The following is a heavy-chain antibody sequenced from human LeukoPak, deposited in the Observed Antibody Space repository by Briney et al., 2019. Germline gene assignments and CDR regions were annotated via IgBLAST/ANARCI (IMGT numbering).Heavy chain of an antibody. CDR1: GFTFSSYS. J-gene: IGHJ4*02. Sequence: GGSLRLSCAASGFTFSSYSMNWVRQAPGKGLEWVSSISSSSSYIYYADSVKGRFTISRDNTKNSLYLQMNSLRAEDTAVYYCASGVVVPAEYYFDYWGQGTLVTVSS. CDR3: ASGVVVPAEYYFDY. CDR2: ISSSSSYI. V-gene: IGHV3-21*01. D-gene: IGHD2-2*01.